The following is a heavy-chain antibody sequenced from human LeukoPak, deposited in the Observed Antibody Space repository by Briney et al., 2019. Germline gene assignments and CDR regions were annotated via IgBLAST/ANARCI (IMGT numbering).Heavy chain of an antibody. J-gene: IGHJ5*02. V-gene: IGHV6-1*01. Sequence: SQTLPLTCAISGDSVSSNSAAWNWIRQSPSRGLEWLGRTYYRSKWYNDYAVSVKSRITINPDTSENQFSLQLNSVTPEDTAVYYCARDETLSRGHLGWLRLNWFDPWGQGTLVTVSS. CDR2: TYYRSKWYN. CDR1: GDSVSSNSAA. CDR3: ARDETLSRGHLGWLRLNWFDP. D-gene: IGHD5-12*01.